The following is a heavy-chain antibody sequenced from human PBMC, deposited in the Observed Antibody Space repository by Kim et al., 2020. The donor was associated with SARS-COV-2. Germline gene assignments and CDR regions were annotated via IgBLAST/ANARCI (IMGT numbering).Heavy chain of an antibody. CDR3: ARARITRIVVVIRGAHYFDY. CDR2: IYYSGST. J-gene: IGHJ4*02. Sequence: SETLSLTCTVSGGSISSSSYYWGWIRQPPGKGLEWMGSIYYSGSTYYNPSLKSRVTISVDTSKNQFSLKLSSVTAADTAVYYCARARITRIVVVIRGAHYFDYWGQGTLVTVSS. V-gene: IGHV4-39*01. D-gene: IGHD3-22*01. CDR1: GGSISSSSYY.